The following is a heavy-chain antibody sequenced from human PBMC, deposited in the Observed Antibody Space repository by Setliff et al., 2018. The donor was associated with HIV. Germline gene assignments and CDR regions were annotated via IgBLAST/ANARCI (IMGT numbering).Heavy chain of an antibody. CDR3: ARRTGSGYYSGAFDI. CDR2: ISPDDSDT. J-gene: IGHJ3*02. D-gene: IGHD3-22*01. V-gene: IGHV5-51*01. CDR1: GYTFDKYY. Sequence: GESLKISCQGSGYTFDKYYIAWVRQMPGKGLEWMGIISPDDSDTRYSPSFQGQVTISADKSISTAYLQWSSLKASDTAMYYCARRTGSGYYSGAFDIWGQGTMVTVSS.